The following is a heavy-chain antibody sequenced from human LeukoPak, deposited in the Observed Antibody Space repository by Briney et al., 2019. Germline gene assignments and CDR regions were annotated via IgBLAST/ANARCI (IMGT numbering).Heavy chain of an antibody. CDR1: GFTFSNYG. J-gene: IGHJ4*02. D-gene: IGHD3-22*01. CDR3: AKDESSGLEY. Sequence: GGSLRLSCAASGFTFSNYGMHWVRQAPGKGLEWVAFIRYDGGNKDYVDSVKGRFTISRDNSKNTLYLQMNSLRAEDTAVYYCAKDESSGLEYWGQGTLVTVSS. V-gene: IGHV3-30*02. CDR2: IRYDGGNK.